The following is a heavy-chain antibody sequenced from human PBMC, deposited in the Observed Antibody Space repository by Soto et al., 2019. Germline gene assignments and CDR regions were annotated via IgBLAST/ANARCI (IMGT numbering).Heavy chain of an antibody. D-gene: IGHD6-25*01. CDR1: GFTFRTSA. V-gene: IGHV3-23*01. J-gene: IGHJ4*02. CDR3: ATEPVWLAAAVSTFDH. Sequence: EVQLLESGGGLVQPGGSLRLSCAASGFTFRTSAMSWVRQAPGKGLEWVSAVNFSGTSTYYADSVKGRFTISRAKSKNTLYLQITCLRAEDTAVYYCATEPVWLAAAVSTFDHWGQGTLVTVSS. CDR2: VNFSGTST.